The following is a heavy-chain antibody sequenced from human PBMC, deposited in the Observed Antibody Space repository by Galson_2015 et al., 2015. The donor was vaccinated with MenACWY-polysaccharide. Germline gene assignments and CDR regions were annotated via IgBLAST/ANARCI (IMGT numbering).Heavy chain of an antibody. D-gene: IGHD6-13*01. Sequence: SLRLSCAASGFSFSAYGMSWVRQAPGRGLGWVSGSGSGGGLYYADSVKGRFTVSRDNSKNTLYLQMNNLRAEDTAVYYCAKVGPRSSLTMGLDYWGQGTLVTVSS. CDR1: GFSFSAYG. CDR2: SGSGGGL. CDR3: AKVGPRSSLTMGLDY. J-gene: IGHJ4*02. V-gene: IGHV3-23*01.